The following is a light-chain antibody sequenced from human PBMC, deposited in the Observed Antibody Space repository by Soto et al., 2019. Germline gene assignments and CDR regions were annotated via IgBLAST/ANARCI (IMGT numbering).Light chain of an antibody. Sequence: EIVMTQSPDTLSVSPGERATLSCRASQRISSNLAWYQQKPGQAPRLLIYGASTWATGVPARFSGSGSETDFTLTISNLQSEDCAVYYCQRYNNWPPYTFGQGTKVEIK. V-gene: IGKV3D-15*01. CDR2: GAS. J-gene: IGKJ2*01. CDR1: QRISSN. CDR3: QRYNNWPPYT.